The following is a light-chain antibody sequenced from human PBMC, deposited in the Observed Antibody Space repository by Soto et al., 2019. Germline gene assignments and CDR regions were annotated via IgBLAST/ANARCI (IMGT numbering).Light chain of an antibody. V-gene: IGLV2-14*01. CDR1: SSDFGGYNY. CDR2: EVS. Sequence: QSALTQPASVSGSPGQSITISCTGTSSDFGGYNYVSWYQQHPGKAPKLMIYEVSNRPSGVSDRFSGFKSANTAYLTISGVQPEDEADYHCSSYTTIKTVVFGGGTKLTVL. CDR3: SSYTTIKTVV. J-gene: IGLJ2*01.